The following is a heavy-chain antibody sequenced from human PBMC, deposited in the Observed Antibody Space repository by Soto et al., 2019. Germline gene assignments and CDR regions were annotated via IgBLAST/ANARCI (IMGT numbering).Heavy chain of an antibody. V-gene: IGHV4-4*07. D-gene: IGHD2-2*02. J-gene: IGHJ6*02. CDR1: GGSISSYY. CDR3: ARDHGHIVVVPAAIYYYYGMDV. Sequence: SETLSLTCTVSGGSISSYYWSWIRQPAGKGLEWIGRIYTSGSTNYNPSLKSRVTMSVDTSKNQFSLKLSSVTAADPAVYYCARDHGHIVVVPAAIYYYYGMDVWGQGTPVTVSS. CDR2: IYTSGST.